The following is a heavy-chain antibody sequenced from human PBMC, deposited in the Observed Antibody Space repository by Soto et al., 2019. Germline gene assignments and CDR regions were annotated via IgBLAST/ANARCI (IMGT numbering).Heavy chain of an antibody. D-gene: IGHD1-1*01. V-gene: IGHV3-23*01. J-gene: IGHJ4*02. CDR3: KKETIAGTTGLDS. CDR2: ISVSDVFI. Sequence: PVGSLRLSCAASGFNVGAFAVNWVRQAPGKGLEWVAGISVSDVFIYYSDSVRGRFYISRDASENILYLQMNSLRVDDTAVYYCKKETIAGTTGLDSWGPGTLVTVSS. CDR1: GFNVGAFA.